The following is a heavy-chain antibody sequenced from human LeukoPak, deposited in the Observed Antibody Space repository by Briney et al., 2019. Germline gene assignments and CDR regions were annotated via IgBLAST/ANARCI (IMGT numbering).Heavy chain of an antibody. CDR1: GGSFSGYY. J-gene: IGHJ4*02. V-gene: IGHV4-34*01. Sequence: PSETLSLTCAVYGGSFSGYYWSWIRQPPGKGLEWIGEINHSGSTNYNPSLKSRVTISVDTSKNQFSLKLSSVTAADTAVYYCATGVHGIAAAGDYYFDYWGQGTRVTVSS. CDR3: ATGVHGIAAAGDYYFDY. D-gene: IGHD6-13*01. CDR2: INHSGST.